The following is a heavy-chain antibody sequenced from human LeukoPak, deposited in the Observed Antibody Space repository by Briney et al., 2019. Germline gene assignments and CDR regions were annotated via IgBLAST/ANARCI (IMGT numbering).Heavy chain of an antibody. Sequence: GASVTVSCKASGYTFSAYYMYWVREAPRQGLEWVGWINPYTGDTKYAQTFQGRLTMTRDTSISTVYMEVSRLRSDDTAVYYCARTCGGDCYIRVSWGQGTLDTVS. CDR1: GYTFSAYY. V-gene: IGHV1-2*02. CDR2: INPYTGDT. CDR3: ARTCGGDCYIRVS. J-gene: IGHJ4*02. D-gene: IGHD2-21*02.